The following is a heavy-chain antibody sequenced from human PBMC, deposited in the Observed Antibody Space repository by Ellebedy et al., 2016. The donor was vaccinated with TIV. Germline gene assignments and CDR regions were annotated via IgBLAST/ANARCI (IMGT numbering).Heavy chain of an antibody. CDR3: ARRGSYGDYAVQINSWFDS. CDR2: IRGDSEK. V-gene: IGHV3-7*01. CDR1: GFSFRSYW. Sequence: PGGSLRLSCEALGFSFRSYWMSWVRQAPGKGLEWVANIRGDSEKYYVDSVKGRFTISRDNGKNSLYLQMHSLRPEDTAVYYCARRGSYGDYAVQINSWFDSWGQGTLVTVSS. J-gene: IGHJ5*01. D-gene: IGHD4-17*01.